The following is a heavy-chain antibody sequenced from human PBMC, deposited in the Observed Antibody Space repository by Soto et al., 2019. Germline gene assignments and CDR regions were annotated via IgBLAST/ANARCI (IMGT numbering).Heavy chain of an antibody. D-gene: IGHD3-10*01. CDR1: GFTFSSYA. CDR3: ALYGSGSYYGVGSFDY. Sequence: GGSLRLSCAASGFTFSSYAMSWVRQAPGKGLEWVSAISGSGGSTYYADSVKGRFTISRDNSKNTLYLQMNSLRAEDTAVYYCALYGSGSYYGVGSFDYWGQGTLVTVSS. J-gene: IGHJ4*02. CDR2: ISGSGGST. V-gene: IGHV3-23*01.